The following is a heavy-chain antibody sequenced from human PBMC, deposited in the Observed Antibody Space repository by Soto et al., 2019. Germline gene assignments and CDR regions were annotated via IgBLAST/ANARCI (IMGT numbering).Heavy chain of an antibody. D-gene: IGHD3-16*01. CDR1: EGSCSDND. J-gene: IGHJ5*02. Sequence: SVTLCVRYAVYEGSCSDNDWSWIRQPPGKGLEWLGEINHSGSTNHNPSLKSRVTILADTSKKQFSLKLSSVTAADTAVYYCARGRGEIQGPWGQGTLVTVFS. V-gene: IGHV4-34*01. CDR2: INHSGST. CDR3: ARGRGEIQGP.